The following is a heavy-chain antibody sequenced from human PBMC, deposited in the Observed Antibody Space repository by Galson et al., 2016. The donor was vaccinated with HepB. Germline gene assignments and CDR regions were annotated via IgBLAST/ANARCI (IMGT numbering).Heavy chain of an antibody. V-gene: IGHV4-39*01. CDR2: VHNSGTT. CDR3: ARHVRPDYYYYGMDV. J-gene: IGHJ6*02. CDR1: GVSISSRSHY. Sequence: SETLSLTCTVSGVSISSRSHYWGWIRQSPGKGLEWIGTVHNSGTTYFKPTLESRVTISIDTSKNQFSLRLRSVTAADTAVYFCARHVRPDYYYYGMDVWGQGTTVTVSS.